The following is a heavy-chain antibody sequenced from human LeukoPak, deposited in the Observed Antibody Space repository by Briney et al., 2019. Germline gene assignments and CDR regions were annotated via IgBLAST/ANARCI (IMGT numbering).Heavy chain of an antibody. Sequence: SETLSLTCTVSGGSISSYYWSWIRQPPGKGLEWIGYIYYSGSTNYNPSLKSRVTISVDTSKNQFSLKLSSVTAADTAVYYCARTYCGGDCRGYYYYYYMDVWGKGTTVTISS. CDR3: ARTYCGGDCRGYYYYYYMDV. V-gene: IGHV4-59*08. J-gene: IGHJ6*03. D-gene: IGHD2-21*02. CDR1: GGSISSYY. CDR2: IYYSGST.